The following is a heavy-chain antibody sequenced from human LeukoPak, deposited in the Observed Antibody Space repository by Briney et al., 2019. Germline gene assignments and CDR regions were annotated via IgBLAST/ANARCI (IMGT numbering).Heavy chain of an antibody. D-gene: IGHD3-3*01. CDR2: ISSSCSYI. Sequence: GGSLRLSCAASGFTFSSYSMNWVRQAPGKGLEWVSSISSSCSYIYYADSVKGRFTISRDNAKNSLYLQMNSLRAEDTAVYYCARDRRYYDFWSGYYMDVWGKGTTVTVSS. CDR1: GFTFSSYS. J-gene: IGHJ6*03. CDR3: ARDRRYYDFWSGYYMDV. V-gene: IGHV3-21*01.